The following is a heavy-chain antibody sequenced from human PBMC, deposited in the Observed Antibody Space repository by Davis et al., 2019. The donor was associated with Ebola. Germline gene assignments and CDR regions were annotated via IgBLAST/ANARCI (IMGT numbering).Heavy chain of an antibody. V-gene: IGHV1-58*02. Sequence: AASAKVSCNASGFTFTSSAMQWVRQVRGQRLEWIGWIVVGSGNTNYAQKFQERVTITRDMSTSTAYMVLSSLRSEDTAVYYCAAAGSHEAFDIWGQGTMVTVSS. J-gene: IGHJ3*02. CDR3: AAAGSHEAFDI. D-gene: IGHD2-15*01. CDR2: IVVGSGNT. CDR1: GFTFTSSA.